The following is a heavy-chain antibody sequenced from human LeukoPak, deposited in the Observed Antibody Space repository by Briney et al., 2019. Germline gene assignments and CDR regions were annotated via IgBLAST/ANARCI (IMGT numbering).Heavy chain of an antibody. D-gene: IGHD3-10*01. V-gene: IGHV3-21*01. CDR2: ISSSSSYI. J-gene: IGHJ4*02. Sequence: GGSLRLSCAASGFTFSSYSMNWVRQAPGKGLEWVSSISSSSSYIYYADSVKGRFTISRDNAKNSLYLQMNSLRAEDTAVYYCARDPPDMVRGVITPVDYWGQGTLVIVSS. CDR1: GFTFSSYS. CDR3: ARDPPDMVRGVITPVDY.